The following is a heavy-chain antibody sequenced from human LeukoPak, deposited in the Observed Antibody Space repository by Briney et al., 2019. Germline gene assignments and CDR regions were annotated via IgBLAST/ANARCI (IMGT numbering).Heavy chain of an antibody. V-gene: IGHV3-48*04. Sequence: GGSLRLSCIASGFDFSASRMSWVRQAPGKGLEWVSFISSSGDTIYYTDSVRGRFTISRDNAKNSLFLQMNSLRGEDTAIYYCASVSGSYLDFQHWGQGTLVTVSS. J-gene: IGHJ1*01. D-gene: IGHD3-10*01. CDR3: ASVSGSYLDFQH. CDR1: GFDFSASR. CDR2: ISSSGDTI.